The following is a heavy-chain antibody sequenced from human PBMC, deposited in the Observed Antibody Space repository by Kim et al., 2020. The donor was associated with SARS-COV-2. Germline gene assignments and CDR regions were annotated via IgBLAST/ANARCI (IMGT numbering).Heavy chain of an antibody. J-gene: IGHJ4*02. CDR3: TRPTRGGGFDY. D-gene: IGHD3-16*01. Sequence: KFYVDSVKGRFTISRDNAQNSLNLQMTSLRAEETAVYYCTRPTRGGGFDYWGQGALVTVSS. CDR2: K. V-gene: IGHV3-7*01.